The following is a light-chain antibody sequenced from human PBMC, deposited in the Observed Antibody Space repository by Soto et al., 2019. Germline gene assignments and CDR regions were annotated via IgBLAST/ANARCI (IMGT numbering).Light chain of an antibody. CDR1: QGISSA. Sequence: AIQLTQSPSSLSASVGDRVSITCRASQGISSALAWYQHKPGKPPKILIYDASSLQSGVPSRFSGSESGTECTLTISSLQPEDFATYYCQQLKSYPFTFGQVTRLEIK. CDR2: DAS. V-gene: IGKV1-13*02. J-gene: IGKJ5*01. CDR3: QQLKSYPFT.